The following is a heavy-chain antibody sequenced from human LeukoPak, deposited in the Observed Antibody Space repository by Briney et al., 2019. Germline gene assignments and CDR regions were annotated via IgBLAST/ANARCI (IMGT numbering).Heavy chain of an antibody. V-gene: IGHV4-39*06. D-gene: IGHD6-13*01. CDR3: ARDSFQAGIYYFDY. CDR2: IYYSGST. J-gene: IGHJ4*02. Sequence: SETLSLTCTVSGGSISSSSYYWGWIRQPPGKGLEWIGSIYYSGSTYYPPSLKSRVPISVDPSKTQFPLELSSVTAADTAAYYCARDSFQAGIYYFDYWGQGTLVTVSS. CDR1: GGSISSSSYY.